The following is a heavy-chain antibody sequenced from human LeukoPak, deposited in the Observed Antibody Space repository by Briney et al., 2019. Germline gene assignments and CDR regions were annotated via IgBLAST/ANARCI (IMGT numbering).Heavy chain of an antibody. V-gene: IGHV3-48*04. CDR1: EFTFVRYA. CDR2: ISSSSFKI. CDR3: VRDPSYGSSWYYYMDV. D-gene: IGHD6-13*01. Sequence: GGSLKLSCAASEFTFVRYAMNWVRQAPGKGQEWVSYISSSSFKIGYADSVKGRFTISRDNSKNSLYLQMDSLRVEDTAVYYCVRDPSYGSSWYYYMDVWDKGTTVTVSS. J-gene: IGHJ6*03.